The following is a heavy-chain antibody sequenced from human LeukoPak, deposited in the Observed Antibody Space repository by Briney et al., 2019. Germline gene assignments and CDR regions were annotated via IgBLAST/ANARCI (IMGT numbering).Heavy chain of an antibody. CDR2: ISGSGGST. CDR1: GFTFSSYA. D-gene: IGHD3-22*01. CDR3: AKGDTMIVVVTSFAY. V-gene: IGHV3-23*01. Sequence: GGSLRLSCAASGFTFSSYAMSWVRQAPGKGLGWVSAISGSGGSTYYADSVKGRFTISRDNCKNPLYMQLHSMRAEDPAVYYCAKGDTMIVVVTSFAYWGQGTLVTVSS. J-gene: IGHJ4*02.